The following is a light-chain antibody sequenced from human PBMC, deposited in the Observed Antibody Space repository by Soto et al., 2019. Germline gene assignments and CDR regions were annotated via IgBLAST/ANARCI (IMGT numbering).Light chain of an antibody. J-gene: IGLJ2*01. Sequence: QSVLTQPPSVSGAPGQRVTISCTGSSSNIGAGYDVHWYHQLPGAAPKLLIYVNSNRPSGVPDRFSGSKSGTSASLAITGLQAEDEADYYCQSYDSSLSVVFGGGTKVTVL. CDR1: SSNIGAGYD. V-gene: IGLV1-40*01. CDR2: VNS. CDR3: QSYDSSLSVV.